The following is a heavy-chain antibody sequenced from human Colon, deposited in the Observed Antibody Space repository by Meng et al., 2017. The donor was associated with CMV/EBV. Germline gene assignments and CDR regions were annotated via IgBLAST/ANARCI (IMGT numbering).Heavy chain of an antibody. CDR1: GGSISASIYY. CDR2: VHYSGDT. V-gene: IGHV4-39*07. J-gene: IGHJ6*02. CDR3: AQDQFVKDYNYYGTDV. Sequence: SETLSLTCTVSGGSISASIYYWAWIRQPPGKRLEWIGNVHYSGDTNYNPSLKSRVTISVDTSKNQSSLKLNSVTAADTAVYYCAQDQFVKDYNYYGTDVWGQGTTVTVSS. D-gene: IGHD2/OR15-2a*01.